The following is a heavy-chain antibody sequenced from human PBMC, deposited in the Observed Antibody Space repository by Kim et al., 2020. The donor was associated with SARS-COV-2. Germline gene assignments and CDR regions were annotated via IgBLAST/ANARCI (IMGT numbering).Heavy chain of an antibody. CDR3: ARVDSGWYHY. J-gene: IGHJ4*02. V-gene: IGHV4-4*07. D-gene: IGHD6-19*01. Sequence: SINYNPSLTSRVTMSADTTRNQFSLKLSSVTAADTAVYYCARVDSGWYHYWGQGTLVTVSS. CDR2: SI.